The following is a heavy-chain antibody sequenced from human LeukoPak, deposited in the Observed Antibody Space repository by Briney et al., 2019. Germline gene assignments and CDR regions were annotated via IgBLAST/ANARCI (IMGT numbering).Heavy chain of an antibody. V-gene: IGHV3-30*02. Sequence: PGGSLRLSCAASGFSFSSYGMHWLRQAPGKGLEWVAFIRNDGSNTYYADSVKGRFTISRDNSKNTLYLQMSSLRAEDTAVYYCAKNVREADWYYYYMDVWGKGTTVTVSS. CDR2: IRNDGSNT. D-gene: IGHD3-9*01. J-gene: IGHJ6*03. CDR3: AKNVREADWYYYYMDV. CDR1: GFSFSSYG.